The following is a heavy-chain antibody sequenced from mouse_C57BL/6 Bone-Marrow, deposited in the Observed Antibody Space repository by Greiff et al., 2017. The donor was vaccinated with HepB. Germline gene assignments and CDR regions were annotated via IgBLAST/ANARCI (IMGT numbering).Heavy chain of an antibody. CDR3: TTVVVFDY. Sequence: VKLQQPGAELVMPGASVKLSCKASGYTFTSYWMHWVKQRPGQGLEWIGEIDPSDSYTNYNQKFKGKATLTVDTSSSTAYMQLSSLTSEDSAVYYCTTVVVFDYWGQGTTLTVSS. J-gene: IGHJ2*01. V-gene: IGHV1-69*01. D-gene: IGHD1-1*01. CDR1: GYTFTSYW. CDR2: IDPSDSYT.